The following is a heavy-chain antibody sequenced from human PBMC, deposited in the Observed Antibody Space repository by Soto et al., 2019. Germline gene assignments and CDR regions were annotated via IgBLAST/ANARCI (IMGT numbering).Heavy chain of an antibody. Sequence: GESLKISCKGSGYSFTSYWISWVRQVPGKGLEWMGRIDPSDSYTNYSPSFQGHVTISADKSISTAYLQWSSLKASDTAMYYCARSIIVATNNYYYYGMDVWGQGTTVTVSS. CDR1: GYSFTSYW. CDR3: ARSIIVATNNYYYYGMDV. CDR2: IDPSDSYT. V-gene: IGHV5-10-1*01. J-gene: IGHJ6*02. D-gene: IGHD5-12*01.